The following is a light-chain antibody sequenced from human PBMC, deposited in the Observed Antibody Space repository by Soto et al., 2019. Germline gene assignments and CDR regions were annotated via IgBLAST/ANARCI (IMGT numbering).Light chain of an antibody. CDR1: QGISSW. J-gene: IGKJ5*01. V-gene: IGKV1-12*01. Sequence: DIQMTQSPSSVSASVVGIVTITCRASQGISSWLAWYQQKPGKAPKLLIYAASSLQSGVPSRFSGSGSGTDFTLTISSLEPEDFALYYCQQRNNWPPITFGQGTRLEIK. CDR3: QQRNNWPPIT. CDR2: AAS.